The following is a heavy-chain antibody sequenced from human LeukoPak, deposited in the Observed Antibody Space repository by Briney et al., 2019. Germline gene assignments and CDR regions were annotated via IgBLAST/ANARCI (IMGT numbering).Heavy chain of an antibody. CDR3: ARAVGGDGSGSL. CDR1: GITFSDHY. J-gene: IGHJ4*02. Sequence: GGSLRLSCAASGITFSDHYMSWIRQAPGKGLEWLSYISSGGDSIYYADSVKGRFTISRDNAKNSVSLQMNSLRAEDTAVYYCARAVGGDGSGSLWGPGTLVTVPS. CDR2: ISSGGDSI. V-gene: IGHV3-11*01. D-gene: IGHD3-10*01.